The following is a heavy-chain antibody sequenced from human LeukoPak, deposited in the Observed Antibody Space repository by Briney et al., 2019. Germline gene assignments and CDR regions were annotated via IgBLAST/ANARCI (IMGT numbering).Heavy chain of an antibody. CDR2: IRSKAYGGTT. CDR1: GFTFGDYA. Sequence: GGSLRLSCTASGFTFGDYAMSWVRQAPGKGLEWVGFIRSKAYGGTTEYAASVKGRFTISRDDSKSIAYLQMNSLKTEDTAVYYCRLSHYYYMDVWGKGTTVTVSS. J-gene: IGHJ6*03. CDR3: RLSHYYYMDV. V-gene: IGHV3-49*04.